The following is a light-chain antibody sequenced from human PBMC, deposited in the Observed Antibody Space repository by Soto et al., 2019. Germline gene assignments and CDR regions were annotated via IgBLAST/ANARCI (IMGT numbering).Light chain of an antibody. CDR3: QQTYNNPRT. V-gene: IGKV1-39*01. CDR2: TAS. J-gene: IGKJ1*01. Sequence: DIQMTQSPSSLSASVGDRVAITFRESQSILSHLSWYQHKXGKAPKXXIYTASSLHSGVPSMFSGSGSGTEFTLTISSLQAEDFATYYCQQTYNNPRTFGQGTKVDIK. CDR1: QSILSH.